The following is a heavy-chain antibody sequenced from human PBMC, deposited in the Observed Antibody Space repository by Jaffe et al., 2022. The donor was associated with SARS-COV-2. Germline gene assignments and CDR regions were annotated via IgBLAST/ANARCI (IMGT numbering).Heavy chain of an antibody. D-gene: IGHD5-12*01. J-gene: IGHJ6*03. V-gene: IGHV3-11*01. CDR2: ISSSGSTI. CDR3: ARDRGYSGYDPYYYYYYMDV. CDR1: GFTFSDYY. Sequence: QVQLVESGGGLVKPGGSLRLSCAASGFTFSDYYMSWIRQAPGKGLEWVSYISSSGSTIYYADSVKGRFTISRDNAKNSLYLQMNSLRAEDTAVYYCARDRGYSGYDPYYYYYYMDVWGKGTTVTVSS.